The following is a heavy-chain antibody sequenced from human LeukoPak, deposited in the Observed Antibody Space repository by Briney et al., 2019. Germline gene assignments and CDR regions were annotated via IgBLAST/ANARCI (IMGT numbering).Heavy chain of an antibody. D-gene: IGHD3-10*01. J-gene: IGHJ3*02. CDR1: GGSISRGGYS. CDR2: IYHSGST. Sequence: SETLSLTCAVSGGSISRGGYSWSWIRQPPGKGLEWIGYIYHSGSTYYNPSLKSRVTISVDRSKNQFSLKLSSVTAADTAVYYCARGGGYGSGSYHDGFDIWGQGTMVTVSS. CDR3: ARGGGYGSGSYHDGFDI. V-gene: IGHV4-30-2*01.